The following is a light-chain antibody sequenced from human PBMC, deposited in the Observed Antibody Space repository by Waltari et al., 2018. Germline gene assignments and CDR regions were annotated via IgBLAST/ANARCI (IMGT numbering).Light chain of an antibody. Sequence: EIVLTQSPATLSVSPGERATLSCRASQTINSNLAWYQQQPGQAPRLLIHGASTRAAGIPARFSGSGSGIDFTLTISGLEPEDFAVYYCQHRIKWPWTFGQGTKVEIK. CDR3: QHRIKWPWT. J-gene: IGKJ1*01. V-gene: IGKV3-11*01. CDR1: QTINSN. CDR2: GAS.